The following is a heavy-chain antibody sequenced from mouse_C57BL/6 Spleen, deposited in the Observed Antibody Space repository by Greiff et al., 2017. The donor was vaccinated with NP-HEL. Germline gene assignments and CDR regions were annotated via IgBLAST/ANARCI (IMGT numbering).Heavy chain of an antibody. Sequence: QVQLQQSGPGLVQPSQSLSITCTVSGFSLTSYGVHWVRQSPGTGLEWLGVIWRGGSTDYNAAFMSRLSITKDNSKSQVFFKINSLQADDTAIYYCAKMRIYYGSSYDYYAMDYWGQGTSVTVAS. D-gene: IGHD1-1*01. CDR1: GFSLTSYG. V-gene: IGHV2-5*01. J-gene: IGHJ4*01. CDR3: AKMRIYYGSSYDYYAMDY. CDR2: IWRGGST.